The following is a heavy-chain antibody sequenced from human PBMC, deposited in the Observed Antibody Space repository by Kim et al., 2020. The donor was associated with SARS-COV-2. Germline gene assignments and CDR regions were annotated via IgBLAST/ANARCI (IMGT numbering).Heavy chain of an antibody. D-gene: IGHD3-3*01. V-gene: IGHV3-9*01. Sequence: GGSLRLSCAASGFTFDDYAMHWVRQAPGKGLEWVSGISWNSGSIGYADSVKGRFTISRDNAKNSLYLQMNSLRAEDTALYYCAKAAGDTIFGVVIPSYYYGMDVWGQGTTVTVSS. CDR1: GFTFDDYA. CDR3: AKAAGDTIFGVVIPSYYYGMDV. CDR2: ISWNSGSI. J-gene: IGHJ6*02.